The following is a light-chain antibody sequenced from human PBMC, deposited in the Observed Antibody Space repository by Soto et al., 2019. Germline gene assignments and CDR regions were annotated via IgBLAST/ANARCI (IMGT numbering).Light chain of an antibody. J-gene: IGKJ4*01. V-gene: IGKV3-20*01. CDR3: QQYDFCLRLT. CDR2: GAS. CDR1: QSVSSSY. Sequence: ENVFAQFPVTLSLSPGERATHSCPASQSVSSSYLAWYQQKTGQAPRLLIFGASSRATGILDRFISSGSGTEFILIISSIQSEDFSVYFCQQYDFCLRLTFGGGTKVDIK.